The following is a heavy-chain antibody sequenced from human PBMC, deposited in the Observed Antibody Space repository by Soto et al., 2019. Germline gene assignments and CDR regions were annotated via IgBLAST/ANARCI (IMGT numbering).Heavy chain of an antibody. Sequence: EVQLLESGGGLVQPGGSLTLSCAASGFTFSSYAMSWVRQAPGKGLEWVSAISGSGGSTYYADSVKGRFTISRDNSKNTLYLQMNSLRAEDTAVYYCAKFPVRSGWLDYWGQGTLVTVSS. D-gene: IGHD6-19*01. J-gene: IGHJ4*02. CDR3: AKFPVRSGWLDY. CDR2: ISGSGGST. CDR1: GFTFSSYA. V-gene: IGHV3-23*01.